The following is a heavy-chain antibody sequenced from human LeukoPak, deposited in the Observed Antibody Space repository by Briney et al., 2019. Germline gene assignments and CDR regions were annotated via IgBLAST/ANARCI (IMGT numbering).Heavy chain of an antibody. V-gene: IGHV1-69*13. CDR3: ARGRVYYQESNWFDP. J-gene: IGHJ5*02. CDR2: IIPIFGTA. D-gene: IGHD2-2*01. Sequence: GASVKVSCRASGYNLNTYHMHWVRQAPGQGLEWMGGIIPIFGTANYAQKFQGRVTITADESTSTAYMEVSSLRSEDTAVYYCARGRVYYQESNWFDPWGQGTLVTVSS. CDR1: GYNLNTYH.